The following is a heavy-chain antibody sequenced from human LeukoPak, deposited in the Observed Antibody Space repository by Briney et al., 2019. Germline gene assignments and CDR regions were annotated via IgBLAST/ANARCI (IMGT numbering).Heavy chain of an antibody. CDR3: ARGSRRRGATSY. D-gene: IGHD1-26*01. J-gene: IGHJ4*02. V-gene: IGHV4-59*08. Sequence: NPSETLSLTCAVSGGSITGYYWSWIRQPPGKGLECLGYIYYSGNTNYNPSLKSRVTISVDTSKNQFSLKLSSVTAADTAVYYCARGSRRRGATSYWGQGTLVTVSS. CDR2: IYYSGNT. CDR1: GGSITGYY.